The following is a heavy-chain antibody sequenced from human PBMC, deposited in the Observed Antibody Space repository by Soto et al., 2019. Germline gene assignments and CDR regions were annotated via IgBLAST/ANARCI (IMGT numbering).Heavy chain of an antibody. Sequence: QVLLQESGPGLVQPSGTLSLSCAVSGGSVSSSFFWGWVRQPPGKGLEWIGDIFHSGSVNYNPSRKSRVTISIDKSKNQFSLELISVTTADTAVYYCARSFGWYAIDYWGQGTLVIVSS. CDR2: IFHSGSV. D-gene: IGHD6-19*01. J-gene: IGHJ4*02. CDR3: ARSFGWYAIDY. V-gene: IGHV4-4*02. CDR1: GGSVSSSFF.